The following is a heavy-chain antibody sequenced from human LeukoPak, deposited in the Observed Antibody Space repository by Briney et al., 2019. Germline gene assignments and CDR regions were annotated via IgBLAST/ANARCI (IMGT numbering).Heavy chain of an antibody. CDR1: GFTFSSYA. Sequence: PGGSLRLSCAASGFTFSSYAMSWVRQAPGKGLEWVSAISGSGGSTYYADSVKGRFTISRDNSKNTLYLQMNSLRAEDTAVYYCARTYCSGGSCYSGLDYWGQGTLVTVSS. V-gene: IGHV3-23*01. J-gene: IGHJ4*02. CDR3: ARTYCSGGSCYSGLDY. D-gene: IGHD2-15*01. CDR2: ISGSGGST.